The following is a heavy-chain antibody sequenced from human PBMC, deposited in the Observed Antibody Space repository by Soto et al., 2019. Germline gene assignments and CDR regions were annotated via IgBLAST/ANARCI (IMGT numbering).Heavy chain of an antibody. D-gene: IGHD3-16*01. CDR1: GFSFVNYA. CDR2: IKSDGSST. V-gene: IGHV3-23*01. Sequence: AGGSLRLSCVASGFSFVNYAMSWVRQAPGKGLEWVSAIKSDGSSTYYAASVKDRFIISRDNSKNTLYLQLNSLRAEDTAVYYCAQLGLMTFSHKHYFNHWGRGTLVTVSS. CDR3: AQLGLMTFSHKHYFNH. J-gene: IGHJ4*02.